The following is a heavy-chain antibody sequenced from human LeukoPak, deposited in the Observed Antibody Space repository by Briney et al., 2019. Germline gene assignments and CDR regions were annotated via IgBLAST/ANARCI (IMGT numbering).Heavy chain of an antibody. J-gene: IGHJ5*02. Sequence: GGSLRLSCAASGFTFSSYGMHWVRQAPGKGLEWVAVIWYDGSNKYYADSVKGRFTISRDNSKNTLYLQMNSLRAEDTAVYYCARGSSKAARGSWFDPWGQGTLVTVSS. CDR3: ARGSSKAARGSWFDP. V-gene: IGHV3-33*01. CDR1: GFTFSSYG. CDR2: IWYDGSNK. D-gene: IGHD6-6*01.